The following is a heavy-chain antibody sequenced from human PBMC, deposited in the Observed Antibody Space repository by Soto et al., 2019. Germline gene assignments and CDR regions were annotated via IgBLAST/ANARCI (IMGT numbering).Heavy chain of an antibody. Sequence: GGSLRLSCAASGFTFDDYAMHWVRQAPGKGLEWVSGISWNSGSIGYADSVKGRFTISRDNSKNTLYLQMNSLRAEDTAVYYCARERNTGYDYSYYYGMDVWGQGTTVTVSS. J-gene: IGHJ6*02. V-gene: IGHV3-9*01. CDR1: GFTFDDYA. CDR3: ARERNTGYDYSYYYGMDV. CDR2: ISWNSGSI. D-gene: IGHD5-18*01.